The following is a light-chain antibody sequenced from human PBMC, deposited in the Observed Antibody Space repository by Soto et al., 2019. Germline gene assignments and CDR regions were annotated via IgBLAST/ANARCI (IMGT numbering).Light chain of an antibody. V-gene: IGKV3-20*01. CDR3: QQFGSYPLT. J-gene: IGKJ4*01. Sequence: EFGFTQSPCTLSLSPGERASLSCRASQSVRNNFLAWYQQKPGQAPRILIFAASNRATGIPDRFSGGGSETDFTLTINRLEPEDFAVYYCQQFGSYPLTFGGGTKVDIK. CDR2: AAS. CDR1: QSVRNNF.